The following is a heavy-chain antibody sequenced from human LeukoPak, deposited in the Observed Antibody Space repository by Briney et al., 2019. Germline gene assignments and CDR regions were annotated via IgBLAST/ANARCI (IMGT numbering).Heavy chain of an antibody. CDR2: IYSGGST. D-gene: IGHD4-17*01. CDR3: ARDGNYGDYLDY. V-gene: IGHV3-66*01. J-gene: IGHJ4*02. CDR1: GFTVSSNY. Sequence: GGSLRLSCAASGFTVSSNYMSWVRQAPGKGLEWVSVIYSGGSTYYADSVKGRFTISRDNAKNSLYLQMNSLRAEDTAVYYCARDGNYGDYLDYWGQGTLVTVSS.